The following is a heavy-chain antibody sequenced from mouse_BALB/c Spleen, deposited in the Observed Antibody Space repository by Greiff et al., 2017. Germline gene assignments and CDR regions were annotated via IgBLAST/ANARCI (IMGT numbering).Heavy chain of an antibody. CDR3: ARWLDY. D-gene: IGHD2-2*01. Sequence: VQLQQTGPELVKPGASVKISCKASGYSFTDYIMLWVKQSHGKSLEWIGNINPYYGSTSYNLKFKGKATLTVDKSSSTAYMQLNSLTSEDSAVYYCARWLDYWGQGTTLTVSS. J-gene: IGHJ2*01. CDR2: INPYYGST. CDR1: GYSFTDYI. V-gene: IGHV1-39*01.